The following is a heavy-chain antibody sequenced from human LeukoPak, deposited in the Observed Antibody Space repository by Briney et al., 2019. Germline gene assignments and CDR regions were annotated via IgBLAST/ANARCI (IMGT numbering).Heavy chain of an antibody. V-gene: IGHV1-69*05. CDR1: GGTFSSYA. Sequence: SVKVSCKASGGTFSSYAISWVRQAPGQALEWMGGIIPIFGTANYAQKFQGRVTITTDESTRTAYMELSSLRPEDTAVYYCARDRHDYYDSSGYWVAFDIWGQGTMVTVSS. D-gene: IGHD3-22*01. CDR2: IIPIFGTA. J-gene: IGHJ3*02. CDR3: ARDRHDYYDSSGYWVAFDI.